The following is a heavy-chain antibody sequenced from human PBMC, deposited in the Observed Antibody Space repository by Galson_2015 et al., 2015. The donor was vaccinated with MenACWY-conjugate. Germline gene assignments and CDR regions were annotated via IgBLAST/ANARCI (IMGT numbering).Heavy chain of an antibody. D-gene: IGHD3/OR15-3a*01. CDR3: ARDRSRNVDLPNNWFDP. Sequence: SLRLSCAASGFSFRSHWMHWVRQAPGKGLEWVSRISIDGSRATYADSVKGRFTVSRDNAKDTLYMEMNGLRAEDTAVYYCARDRSRNVDLPNNWFDPWGQGTLVIVSS. CDR2: ISIDGSRA. V-gene: IGHV3-74*03. CDR1: GFSFRSHW. J-gene: IGHJ5*02.